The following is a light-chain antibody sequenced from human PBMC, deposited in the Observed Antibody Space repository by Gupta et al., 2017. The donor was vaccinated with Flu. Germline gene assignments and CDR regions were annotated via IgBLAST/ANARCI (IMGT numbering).Light chain of an antibody. CDR3: QQYYSTPLT. Sequence: SLGERATINCKSSQSVLYSSNNKNYLAWYQQKPGQPPKLLIYWASTRESGVPDRFSGSGSGTDFTLTISSLQAEDVAVFYCQQYYSTPLTFGGGTKVEIK. CDR2: WAS. CDR1: QSVLYSSNNKNY. J-gene: IGKJ4*01. V-gene: IGKV4-1*01.